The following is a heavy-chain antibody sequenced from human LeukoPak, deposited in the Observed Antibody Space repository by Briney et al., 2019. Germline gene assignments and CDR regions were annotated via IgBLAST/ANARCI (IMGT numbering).Heavy chain of an antibody. Sequence: PGGSLRLSCAASGFTFSSYGMSWVRQAPGKGLEWVSAISGSGGSTYYADSVKGRFTISRDNSKNMLYLQMNSLRAEDTAVYYCAKGEELLYYFDYWGQGTLVTVSS. J-gene: IGHJ4*02. CDR2: ISGSGGST. CDR3: AKGEELLYYFDY. CDR1: GFTFSSYG. D-gene: IGHD1-7*01. V-gene: IGHV3-23*01.